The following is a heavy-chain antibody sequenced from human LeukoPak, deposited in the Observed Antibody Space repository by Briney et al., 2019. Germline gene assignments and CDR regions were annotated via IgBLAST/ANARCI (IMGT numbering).Heavy chain of an antibody. D-gene: IGHD3-16*01. V-gene: IGHV1-69*13. J-gene: IGHJ4*02. CDR2: IIPIFGTA. CDR3: ARDYQGGARWWENPETDRHLAHFDY. CDR1: GGTFSSYA. Sequence: SVKVSCKASGGTFSSYAISWVRQAPGQGLEWMGGIIPIFGTANYAQKFQGRVTITADESTSTAYMELSSLRSEDTAVYYCARDYQGGARWWENPETDRHLAHFDYWGQGTLVTVSS.